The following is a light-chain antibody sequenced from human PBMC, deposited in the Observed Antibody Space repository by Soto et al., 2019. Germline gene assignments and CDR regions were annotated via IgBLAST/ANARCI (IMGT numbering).Light chain of an antibody. CDR1: QSVGND. V-gene: IGKV3-15*01. J-gene: IGKJ1*01. Sequence: EIVMTQSPATLSVSPGERASLSCRASQSVGNDLAWYQHKPGQAPRLLTHGASNRATGIPARFSGAGSGTEFTLTISSLQSEDFAVYYCQQYNNWHTFGQGTKVDIK. CDR3: QQYNNWHT. CDR2: GAS.